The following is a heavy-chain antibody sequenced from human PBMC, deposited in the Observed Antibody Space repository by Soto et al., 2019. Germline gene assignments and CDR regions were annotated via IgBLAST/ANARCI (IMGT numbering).Heavy chain of an antibody. V-gene: IGHV1-8*01. J-gene: IGHJ6*02. CDR1: GYTFTSYD. Sequence: QVQLVQSGAEVKKPGASVKVSCKASGYTFTSYDINWVRQATGQGLEWMGWMNPNSGNTGYAQKFQGRVTMTRNTSISTAYMELSSLRSEDTAEYYCARGFTVAATPYYYYGMDVWGQGTTVTVSS. CDR2: MNPNSGNT. D-gene: IGHD2-15*01. CDR3: ARGFTVAATPYYYYGMDV.